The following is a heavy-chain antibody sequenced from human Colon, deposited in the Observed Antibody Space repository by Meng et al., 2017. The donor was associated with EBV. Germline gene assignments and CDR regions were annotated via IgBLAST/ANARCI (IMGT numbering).Heavy chain of an antibody. CDR1: GGSISSGGYY. Sequence: VQLQQSGPGLVKPSKSLSVPCTVSGGSISSGGYYWSWIRQHPGKGLEWIGYIHSSGSTYYNPSLRSRLTISVDTSKNQFTLKLSSVTAADTAVYYCARASYGSGSPLGESWFDPWGQGTLVTVSS. V-gene: IGHV4-31*03. CDR2: IHSSGST. CDR3: ARASYGSGSPLGESWFDP. J-gene: IGHJ5*02. D-gene: IGHD3-10*01.